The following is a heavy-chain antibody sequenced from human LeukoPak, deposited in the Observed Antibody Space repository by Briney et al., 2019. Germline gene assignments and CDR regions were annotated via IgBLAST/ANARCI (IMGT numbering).Heavy chain of an antibody. CDR2: ISAYNGNT. V-gene: IGHV1-18*01. CDR1: GYTFTSYG. CDR3: AREHYGSGSYYR. Sequence: ASVKVSCKASGYTFTSYGISWVRQAPGQGLEWMGWISAYNGNTNYAQKFQGRVTMTRDTSISTAYMELSRLRSDDTAVYYCAREHYGSGSYYRWGQGTLVTVSS. J-gene: IGHJ4*02. D-gene: IGHD3-10*01.